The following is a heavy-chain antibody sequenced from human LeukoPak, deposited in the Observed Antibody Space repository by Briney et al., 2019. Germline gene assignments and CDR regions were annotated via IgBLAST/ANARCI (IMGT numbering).Heavy chain of an antibody. J-gene: IGHJ2*01. Sequence: KAGGSLRLSCAASGFTFSNAWMSWVRQAPGKGLEWVGRIKSKTDGGTTDYAAPVKGRFTISRDNSKNTLYLQMGSLRAEDMAVYYCARSGSQWLGLNAGYFDLWGRGTLVTVSS. CDR1: GFTFSNAW. CDR2: IKSKTDGGTT. CDR3: ARSGSQWLGLNAGYFDL. V-gene: IGHV3-15*01. D-gene: IGHD6-19*01.